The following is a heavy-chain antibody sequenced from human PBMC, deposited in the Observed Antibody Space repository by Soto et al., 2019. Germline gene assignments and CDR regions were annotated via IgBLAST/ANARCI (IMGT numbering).Heavy chain of an antibody. D-gene: IGHD2-8*02. CDR1: GYSFTGYY. V-gene: IGHV1-2*02. J-gene: IGHJ4*02. CDR3: ARVDYGTGGYPFPYFDY. Sequence: HEHLVQSGAEVKRPGASLKVSCKASGYSFTGYYIHWVRQAPGQGLGWMGWINPDSGATNYAQNFQGRVTLTSDTSISTASMDLTSLTSDDTAVYYCARVDYGTGGYPFPYFDYWGQGTLVIVSS. CDR2: INPDSGAT.